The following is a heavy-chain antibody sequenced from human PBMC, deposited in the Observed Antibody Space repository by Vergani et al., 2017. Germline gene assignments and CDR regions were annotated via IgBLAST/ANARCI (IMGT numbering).Heavy chain of an antibody. D-gene: IGHD1-14*01. Sequence: QVQLQESGPGLVRPSETLSLTCTVSGGSLSGYYWNWIRQNPGEGLEWVGYVEDSGYFNYNPSLKTRVSMSSETSNNQFSLMLSSVTVPDTAVYYCATSIVSRNPPDYFDTWGQGTLVTVSS. CDR2: VEDSGYF. V-gene: IGHV4-59*01. CDR1: GGSLSGYY. J-gene: IGHJ4*02. CDR3: ATSIVSRNPPDYFDT.